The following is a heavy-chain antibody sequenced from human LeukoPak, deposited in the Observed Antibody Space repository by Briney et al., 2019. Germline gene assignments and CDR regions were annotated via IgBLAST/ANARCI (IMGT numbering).Heavy chain of an antibody. J-gene: IGHJ4*02. V-gene: IGHV4-59*08. D-gene: IGHD1-26*01. Sequence: PSETLSLTCTVSGGSISSYYWSWIRQPPGKGLECIGYIYYSGSTNYNPSLKSRVTISVDTSKNQFSLKLSSVTAADTAVYYCARGGATIFDYWGQGTLVTVSS. CDR2: IYYSGST. CDR1: GGSISSYY. CDR3: ARGGATIFDY.